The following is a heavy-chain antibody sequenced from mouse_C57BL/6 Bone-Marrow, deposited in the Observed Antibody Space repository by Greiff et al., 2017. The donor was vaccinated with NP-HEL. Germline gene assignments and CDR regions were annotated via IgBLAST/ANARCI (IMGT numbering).Heavy chain of an antibody. CDR2: ISSGGSYT. Sequence: EVNLVESGGDLVKPGGSLKLSCAASGFTFSSYGMSWVRQTPDKRLEWVATISSGGSYTYYPDSVKGRFTISRDNAKNTLYLQMSSLKSEDTAMYYCARHLDSSDYWGQGTTLTVSS. V-gene: IGHV5-6*01. CDR3: ARHLDSSDY. D-gene: IGHD3-2*02. J-gene: IGHJ2*01. CDR1: GFTFSSYG.